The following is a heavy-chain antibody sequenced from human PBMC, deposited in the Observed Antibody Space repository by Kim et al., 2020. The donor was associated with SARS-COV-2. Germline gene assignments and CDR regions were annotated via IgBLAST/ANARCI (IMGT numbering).Heavy chain of an antibody. J-gene: IGHJ6*04. D-gene: IGHD3-16*01. CDR2: IYYSGST. Sequence: SETLSLTSTVSGGSISSGDYYWSWIRQPPGKGLEWIGYIYYSGSTYYNPSLKSRVTISVDTSKNQFSLKLSSVTAADTAVYYCARDGGGILSMDFWGKGTPVTVSS. CDR3: ARDGGGILSMDF. V-gene: IGHV4-30-4*01. CDR1: GGSISSGDYY.